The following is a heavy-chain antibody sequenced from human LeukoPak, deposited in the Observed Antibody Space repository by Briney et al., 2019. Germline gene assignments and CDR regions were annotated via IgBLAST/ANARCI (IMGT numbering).Heavy chain of an antibody. CDR3: ARDLLYDSSGIFDY. CDR2: IRYDGSNK. V-gene: IGHV3-30*02. J-gene: IGHJ4*02. D-gene: IGHD3-22*01. Sequence: GGSLRLSCAASGFTFSSYGMHWVRQAPGKGLEWVAFIRYDGSNKYYADSVKGRFTISRDNAKNSLYPQMNSLRAEDTAVYYCARDLLYDSSGIFDYWGQGTLVTVSS. CDR1: GFTFSSYG.